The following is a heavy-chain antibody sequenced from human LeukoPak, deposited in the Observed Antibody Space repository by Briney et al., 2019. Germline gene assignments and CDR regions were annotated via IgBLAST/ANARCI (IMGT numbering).Heavy chain of an antibody. CDR2: LSWHSGSI. V-gene: IGHV3-9*01. D-gene: IGHD1-26*01. CDR1: GFKFNDYA. CDR3: AKETKVGENLYYFDY. J-gene: IGHJ4*02. Sequence: GGSLRLSCVASGFKFNDYAMHCVRQAPGKGLECVSGLSWHSGSIGYADSVKGRFIISRDNAKNSLYLEMNSLRPEDSALYYCAKETKVGENLYYFDYWGRGTLVTVSS.